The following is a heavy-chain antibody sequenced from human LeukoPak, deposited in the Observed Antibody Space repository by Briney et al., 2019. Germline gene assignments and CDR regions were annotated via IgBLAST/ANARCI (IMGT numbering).Heavy chain of an antibody. D-gene: IGHD3-22*01. J-gene: IGHJ4*02. Sequence: PGGSLRLSCAASGITFSSYAMSWVRQAPGKELEWVSAMGGSGGSTYYSDSVKGRFTISKDNYKNSLYLQMNSLRVEDTAISYCAKGDFDSSGYSYWRQGTLVTVSS. CDR2: MGGSGGST. V-gene: IGHV3-23*01. CDR1: GITFSSYA. CDR3: AKGDFDSSGYSY.